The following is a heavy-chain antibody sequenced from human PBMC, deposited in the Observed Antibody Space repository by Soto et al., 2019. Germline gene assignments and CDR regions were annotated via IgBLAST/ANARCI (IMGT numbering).Heavy chain of an antibody. D-gene: IGHD2-2*02. J-gene: IGHJ6*02. CDR3: GRGNIVVVPAAIFNYYYGMDV. V-gene: IGHV1-69*01. Sequence: QVQLVQSGAEVKKPGSSVKVSCKASGGTFSSYAISWVRQAPGQGLEWMGGIIPIFGTANYAQKFQGRVTITADESTSTAYMELSSLRSEDTAVYYCGRGNIVVVPAAIFNYYYGMDVWGQGTTVTVSS. CDR1: GGTFSSYA. CDR2: IIPIFGTA.